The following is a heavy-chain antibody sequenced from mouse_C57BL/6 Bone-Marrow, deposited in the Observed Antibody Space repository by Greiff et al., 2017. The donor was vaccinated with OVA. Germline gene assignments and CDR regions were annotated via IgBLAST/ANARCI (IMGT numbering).Heavy chain of an antibody. Sequence: EVQLQQSGPELVKPGASVKIPCKASGYTFTDYNMDWVKQSHGKSLEWIGDINPNNGGTIYNQKFKGKATLTVDKSSSTAYMELRSLTSEDTAVYYCATRDSSGPYYAMDYWGQGTSVTVSS. CDR2: INPNNGGT. D-gene: IGHD3-2*02. V-gene: IGHV1-18*01. CDR3: ATRDSSGPYYAMDY. CDR1: GYTFTDYN. J-gene: IGHJ4*01.